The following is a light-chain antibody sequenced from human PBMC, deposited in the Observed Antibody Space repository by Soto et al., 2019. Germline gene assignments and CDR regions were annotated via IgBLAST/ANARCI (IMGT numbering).Light chain of an antibody. CDR2: AAS. CDR1: QSISSY. CDR3: QQSYRTPIT. Sequence: DIQMTESPSSLSASVGDRVTITCRASQSISSYLNWYQQKPGKAPKLLIYAASSLQSGVPSRFSGSGSGTDFTLTISSLQPEDCATYYCQQSYRTPITFGQGTRLEI. V-gene: IGKV1-39*01. J-gene: IGKJ5*01.